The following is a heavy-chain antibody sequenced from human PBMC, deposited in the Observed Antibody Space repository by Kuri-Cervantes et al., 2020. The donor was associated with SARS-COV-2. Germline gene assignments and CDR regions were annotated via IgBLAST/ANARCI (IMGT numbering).Heavy chain of an antibody. Sequence: GESLKIPFAASGFTLSSYSVNWVRQAPGKGLEWVSSIGSRSSSTYYSDSVRGRFTISRGNAKNSLYLQMNSLRAEETAVYYCARDPSQGRADIWGQGTMVTVSS. J-gene: IGHJ3*02. CDR2: IGSRSSST. V-gene: IGHV3-21*01. CDR1: GFTLSSYS. CDR3: ARDPSQGRADI.